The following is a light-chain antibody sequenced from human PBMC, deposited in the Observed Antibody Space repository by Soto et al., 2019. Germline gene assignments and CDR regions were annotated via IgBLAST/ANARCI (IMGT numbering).Light chain of an antibody. J-gene: IGKJ3*01. CDR1: QGISNY. Sequence: DIQMTQSPSSLSASVGDRVTITCRASQGISNYLAWYQQKPGKVPKLLIYAASTLQSGVPSRCSGRGSGTDFTLNISSLQPEDVATYYCQKYNSAPRTFGPGTKVDIK. CDR2: AAS. V-gene: IGKV1-27*01. CDR3: QKYNSAPRT.